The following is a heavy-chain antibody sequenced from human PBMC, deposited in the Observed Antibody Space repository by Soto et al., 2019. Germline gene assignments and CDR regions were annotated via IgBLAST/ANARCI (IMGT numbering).Heavy chain of an antibody. J-gene: IGHJ6*01. Sequence: QVQLVESGGGVVQPGRSLRLSCAASGFTFSSYGMHWVRQAPGKGLEWVAVISYDGSNKYYADSVKGRFTISRDNSKNTLYLQMNSLRAEDTAVYYCAKDRGTVAFGGVIVPLPSYGMDVW. CDR3: AKDRGTVAFGGVIVPLPSYGMDV. V-gene: IGHV3-30*18. D-gene: IGHD3-16*02. CDR2: ISYDGSNK. CDR1: GFTFSSYG.